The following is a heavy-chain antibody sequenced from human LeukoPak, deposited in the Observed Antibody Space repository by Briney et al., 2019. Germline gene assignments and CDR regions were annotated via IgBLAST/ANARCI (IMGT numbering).Heavy chain of an antibody. CDR3: ATGLGSGSYSLWYGMDV. D-gene: IGHD3-10*01. J-gene: IGHJ6*02. V-gene: IGHV1-24*01. CDR2: FDPEDGET. Sequence: ASVKVSCKVSGCTLTELSMHWVRQAPGKGLEWMGGFDPEDGETIYAQKFQGRVTMTEDTSTDTAYMELSSLRSEDTAVYYCATGLGSGSYSLWYGMDVWGQGTTVTVSS. CDR1: GCTLTELS.